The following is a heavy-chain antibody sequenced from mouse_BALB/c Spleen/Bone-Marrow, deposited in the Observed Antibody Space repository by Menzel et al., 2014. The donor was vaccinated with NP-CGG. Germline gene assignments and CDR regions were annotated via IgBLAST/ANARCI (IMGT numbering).Heavy chain of an antibody. CDR1: GYTFTSYD. J-gene: IGHJ3*01. CDR2: IFPGDGRT. CDR3: ARGDED. V-gene: IGHV1-85*01. Sequence: QVQLKESGAELVKPGASVKLSCKASGYTFTSYDINWVRQRPEQGLGWIGWIFPGDGRTKYNEKSKGKATLTTDKSSSTAYMQLSRLTSEDSAVYFCARGDEDWGQGTLVTVSA.